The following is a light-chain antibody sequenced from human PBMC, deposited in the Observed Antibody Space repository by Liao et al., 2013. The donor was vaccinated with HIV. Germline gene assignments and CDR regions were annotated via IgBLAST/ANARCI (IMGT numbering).Light chain of an antibody. CDR2: QDT. J-gene: IGLJ3*02. Sequence: SYELTQPPSVSVSPGQTASITCSGDKLGDKYACWYQQKPGQSPVLVIYQDTKRPSGIPERFSGSNSGNTATLTISGTQAVDEADYYCQVWDSSSDHWVFGGGTKLTVL. CDR3: QVWDSSSDHWV. V-gene: IGLV3-1*01. CDR1: KLGDKY.